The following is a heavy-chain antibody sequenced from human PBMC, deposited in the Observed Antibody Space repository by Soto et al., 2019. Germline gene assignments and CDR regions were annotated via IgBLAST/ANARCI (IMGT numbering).Heavy chain of an antibody. V-gene: IGHV3-30-3*01. D-gene: IGHD6-19*01. CDR3: AREVEYTSAFRISSSFDY. CDR2: ISKGGSNL. Sequence: QGQLEESGGGVVQPGRSLRLSCAASGFTLSSYAIHWVRQAPGKGLEWVTVISKGGSNLYFADSLKGRFTISRDNSKNTVYLQMNSRRSEDTAVYYCAREVEYTSAFRISSSFDYWGQGTMVTVSS. J-gene: IGHJ4*02. CDR1: GFTLSSYA.